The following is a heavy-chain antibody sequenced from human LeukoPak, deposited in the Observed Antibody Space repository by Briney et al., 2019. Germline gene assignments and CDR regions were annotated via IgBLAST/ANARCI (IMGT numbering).Heavy chain of an antibody. J-gene: IGHJ4*02. CDR1: GFTFSFYA. D-gene: IGHD5-18*01. Sequence: GGSLRLSCAASGFTFSFYAMNWVRQAPGKGLEWVSGISGSAGSTYYRDSVKGRFTISRDNSENTLYLQMNSLRAEDTAVYFCAKDRAAMVNYYFDNWGQGTLVTVSP. V-gene: IGHV3-23*01. CDR2: ISGSAGST. CDR3: AKDRAAMVNYYFDN.